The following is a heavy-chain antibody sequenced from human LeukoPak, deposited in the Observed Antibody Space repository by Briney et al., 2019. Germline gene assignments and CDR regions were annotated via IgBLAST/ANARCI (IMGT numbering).Heavy chain of an antibody. D-gene: IGHD1-26*01. V-gene: IGHV4-38-2*02. CDR3: ARDPVGATRYFDL. Sequence: SETLSLTCTVSGYSISSGYYWGWIRQPPGKGLEWIGSIYHSGSTYYNPSLKSRVTISVDTSNNQFSLKLSSVTAADTAVYFRARDPVGATRYFDLWGRGTLVTVSS. CDR1: GYSISSGYY. CDR2: IYHSGST. J-gene: IGHJ2*01.